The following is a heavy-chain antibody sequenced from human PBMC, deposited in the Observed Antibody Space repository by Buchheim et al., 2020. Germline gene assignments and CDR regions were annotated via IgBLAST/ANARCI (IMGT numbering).Heavy chain of an antibody. J-gene: IGHJ6*02. CDR2: ISSSSSYI. CDR1: GFTFSSYS. D-gene: IGHD2/OR15-2a*01. V-gene: IGHV3-21*01. CDR3: ARDRSEYYYYYYGMDV. Sequence: EVQLVESGGGLVKPGGSLRLSCAASGFTFSSYSMNWVRQAPGKGLEWVSSISSSSSYIYYADSVKGRFTISRDNANNSLYLQMNSLRAEDTAVYYCARDRSEYYYYYYGMDVWGQGTT.